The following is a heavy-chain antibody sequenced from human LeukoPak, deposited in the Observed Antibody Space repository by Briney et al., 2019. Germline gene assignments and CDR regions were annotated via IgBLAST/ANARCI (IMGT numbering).Heavy chain of an antibody. CDR2: IYTSGST. V-gene: IGHV4-61*02. CDR3: ARVYYYDSSGYLDY. J-gene: IGHJ4*02. CDR1: SGSMSSGGYY. Sequence: SETLSLTCTVSSGSMSSGGYYWSWIRQPAGKGLEWIGRIYTSGSTYYNPSLKSRVTISVDRSKNQFSLKLSSVTAADTAVYYCARVYYYDSSGYLDYWGQGTLVTVSS. D-gene: IGHD3-22*01.